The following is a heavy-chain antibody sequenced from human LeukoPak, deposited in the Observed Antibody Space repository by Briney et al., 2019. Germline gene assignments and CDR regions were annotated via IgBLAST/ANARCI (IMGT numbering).Heavy chain of an antibody. CDR2: ISGSGGST. J-gene: IGHJ4*02. Sequence: GGSLRLSCAASGFTFSSYAMSWVRQAPGKGLEWVSAISGSGGSTYYADSVKGRFTISRDNSKNTLYLQMNSLRAEDTAVYYCAKSLLSHTVTTGYYFDYWGQGTXVTVSS. CDR1: GFTFSSYA. CDR3: AKSLLSHTVTTGYYFDY. D-gene: IGHD4-17*01. V-gene: IGHV3-23*01.